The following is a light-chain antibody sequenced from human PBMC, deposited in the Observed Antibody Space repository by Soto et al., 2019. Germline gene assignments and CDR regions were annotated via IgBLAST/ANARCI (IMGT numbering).Light chain of an antibody. CDR2: EVT. CDR3: SSSTSRSTLI. J-gene: IGLJ2*01. CDR1: SNDVGGYDY. V-gene: IGLV2-14*01. Sequence: QSALTQPASVSGSPGQSITISCTGTSNDVGGYDYVSWYQQHPGKAPKLMIYEVTYRPSGVSNRFSGSKSGNTASLTISGLQAEDEADYYCSSSTSRSTLIFGGGTKLTVL.